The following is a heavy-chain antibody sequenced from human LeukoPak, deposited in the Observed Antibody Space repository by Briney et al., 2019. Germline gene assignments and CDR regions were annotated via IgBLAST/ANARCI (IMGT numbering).Heavy chain of an antibody. Sequence: SVKVSCKASGYTFTGYYMHWVRQAPGQGLEWMGGIIPIFGTANYAQKFQGRVTITADKSTSTAYMELSSLRSEDTAVYYCARGDTVTTLVGWFDPWGQGTLVTVSS. J-gene: IGHJ5*02. D-gene: IGHD4-17*01. CDR3: ARGDTVTTLVGWFDP. CDR1: GYTFTGYY. V-gene: IGHV1-69*06. CDR2: IIPIFGTA.